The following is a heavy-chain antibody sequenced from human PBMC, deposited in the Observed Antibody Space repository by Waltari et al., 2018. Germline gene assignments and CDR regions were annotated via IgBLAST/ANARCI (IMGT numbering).Heavy chain of an antibody. J-gene: IGHJ6*02. V-gene: IGHV1-69*01. Sequence: QVQLVQSGAEVKKPGSSVKVSCKASGGTFSSYAISWVRQAPGQGLEWMGGIIPNFGTANDAQKFQGRVTITADESTSTAYMELSSLRSEDTAVYYCARGVLRYFDWLSKDGMDVWGQGTTVTVSS. CDR3: ARGVLRYFDWLSKDGMDV. CDR1: GGTFSSYA. D-gene: IGHD3-9*01. CDR2: IIPNFGTA.